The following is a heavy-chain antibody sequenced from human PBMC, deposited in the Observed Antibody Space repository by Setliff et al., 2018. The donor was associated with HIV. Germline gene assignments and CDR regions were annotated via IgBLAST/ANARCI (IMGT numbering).Heavy chain of an antibody. CDR1: GFSVSSSY. Sequence: PGGSLRLSCAASGFSVSSSYMSWVRRAPGKGLEWVSIIYSGGSTFYADSVKGRFTISRDNSNNTLFLQMNSLKIEDTAMYYCTSRPPNSSSRRFDPWGQGTLVTVSS. CDR3: TSRPPNSSSRRFDP. CDR2: IYSGGST. J-gene: IGHJ5*02. D-gene: IGHD6-13*01. V-gene: IGHV3-53*05.